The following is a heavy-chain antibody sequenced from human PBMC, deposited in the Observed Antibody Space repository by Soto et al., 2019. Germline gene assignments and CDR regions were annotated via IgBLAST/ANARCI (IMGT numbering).Heavy chain of an antibody. Sequence: PGGSLRLSCAASGFTFSSYAMSWVRQAPGKGLEWVSAISGSGGSTYYADSVKGRFTISRDNSKNTLYLQMNSLRAEDTAVYYCEKEVSGSGWYSPFDYWGQGTLVTVSS. D-gene: IGHD6-19*01. J-gene: IGHJ4*02. V-gene: IGHV3-23*01. CDR2: ISGSGGST. CDR1: GFTFSSYA. CDR3: EKEVSGSGWYSPFDY.